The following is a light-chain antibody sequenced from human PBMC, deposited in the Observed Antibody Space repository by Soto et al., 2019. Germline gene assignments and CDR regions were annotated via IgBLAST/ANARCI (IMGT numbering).Light chain of an antibody. V-gene: IGKV1-5*03. Sequence: DIQMTQSPSTLSASVGDRVTIACRASQSISTWLAWYQQKPGKAPKLLIYKASILESGVPSRCSGSGSATEFTLTIGSLQPEEFASYYCQQYETFPLTFGGGTKVEIK. CDR1: QSISTW. CDR2: KAS. J-gene: IGKJ4*01. CDR3: QQYETFPLT.